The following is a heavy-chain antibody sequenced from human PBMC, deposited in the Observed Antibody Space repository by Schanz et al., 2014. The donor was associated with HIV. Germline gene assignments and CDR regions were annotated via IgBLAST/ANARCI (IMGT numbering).Heavy chain of an antibody. D-gene: IGHD6-6*01. J-gene: IGHJ3*02. V-gene: IGHV1-2*02. CDR1: AYSFSGYY. Sequence: QVQLVQSGAEVKKPGASVTVSCKASAYSFSGYYIHWVRQAPGQGLEWMGWINPNSGGTNYAQKFQGRVTMTRDTSISTAYMELSRLRSEDTAVYYCARGLGDSSSSEPFDIWGQGTKVTVSS. CDR3: ARGLGDSSSSEPFDI. CDR2: INPNSGGT.